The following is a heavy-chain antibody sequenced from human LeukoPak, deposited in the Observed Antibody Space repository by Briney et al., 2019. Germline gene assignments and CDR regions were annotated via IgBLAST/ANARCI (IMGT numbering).Heavy chain of an antibody. CDR3: ARVGTDGWELVRPRAFDV. CDR1: GFTFSSYW. D-gene: IGHD1-26*01. J-gene: IGHJ6*02. Sequence: AGGSLRLSCAASGFTFSSYWMHWVRQAPGKGPVWVSRINSDGSSTSYADSVKGRFTISRDNAKNTLYLQMNSLRAEDTAVYYCARVGTDGWELVRPRAFDVWGQGTTVTVSS. CDR2: INSDGSST. V-gene: IGHV3-74*01.